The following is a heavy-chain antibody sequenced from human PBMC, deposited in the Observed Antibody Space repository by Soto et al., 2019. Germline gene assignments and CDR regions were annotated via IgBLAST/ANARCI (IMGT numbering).Heavy chain of an antibody. CDR1: GFSLSTSGVG. D-gene: IGHD6-19*01. CDR2: IYWDDDK. CDR3: AHREVAGGYNWFDP. Sequence: QITLKESGPTLVKPTQPLTLTCTFSGFSLSTSGVGVGWIRQPPGKALEWLALIYWDDDKRYSPSLKSRLTITKDTSKNQVVLTMTNMDPVDTATYYCAHREVAGGYNWFDPWGQGTLVTVSS. V-gene: IGHV2-5*02. J-gene: IGHJ5*02.